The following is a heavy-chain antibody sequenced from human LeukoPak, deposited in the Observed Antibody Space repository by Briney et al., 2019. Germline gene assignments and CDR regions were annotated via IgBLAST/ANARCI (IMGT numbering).Heavy chain of an antibody. D-gene: IGHD2-21*02. CDR1: GFTFSGYG. CDR3: AKDSCGGDCYSFDY. J-gene: IGHJ4*02. CDR2: ISYDGSHK. V-gene: IGHV3-30*18. Sequence: PGRSLRLSCAASGFTFSGYGMHWVRQAPGTGLEWVAVISYDGSHKYYADCVKVRFTISRDSSKNTLYLQMNSLRAEDTAVYYCAKDSCGGDCYSFDYWGQGTLVTVSS.